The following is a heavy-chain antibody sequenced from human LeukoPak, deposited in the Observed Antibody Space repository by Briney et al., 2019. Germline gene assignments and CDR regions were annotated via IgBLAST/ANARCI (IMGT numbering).Heavy chain of an antibody. D-gene: IGHD3-22*01. CDR2: INWHGTT. J-gene: IGHJ4*02. CDR1: GFTFEDYT. CDR3: VKDLSYESSGSVFDH. Sequence: GGSLRLSCAASGFTFEDYTMHWVRQAPGKTLEWVSLINWHGTTYYTDSVKGRFTISRDNSKNSLYLQMDTLTSEDTAFYYCVKDLSYESSGSVFDHWGLGTLVTVSS. V-gene: IGHV3-43*01.